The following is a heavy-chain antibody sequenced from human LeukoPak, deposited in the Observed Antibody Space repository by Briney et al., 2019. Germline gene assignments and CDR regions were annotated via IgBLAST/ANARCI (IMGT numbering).Heavy chain of an antibody. D-gene: IGHD3-22*01. Sequence: GGSLRLSCAASGFTVSSNYMSWVRQAPGKGLEWVSGINWNGGSTGYADSVKGRFTIFRDNAKNSLYLQMNSLRAEDTALYYCARQVGYYYDSSGYLLDYWGQGTLVTVSS. V-gene: IGHV3-20*04. J-gene: IGHJ4*02. CDR3: ARQVGYYYDSSGYLLDY. CDR2: INWNGGST. CDR1: GFTVSSNY.